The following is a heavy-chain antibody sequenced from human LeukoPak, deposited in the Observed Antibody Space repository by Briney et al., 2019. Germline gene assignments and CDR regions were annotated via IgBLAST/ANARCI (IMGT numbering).Heavy chain of an antibody. Sequence: PGGSLRLSCAASGFIFSSHWMSWVRQAPGKGLEWMANINLEGTDKNYVDSVKGRFTISRDNAKNSLYLQMSSLRADDTAMYYCARSGSYFSKWGQGTLVAVSS. V-gene: IGHV3-7*01. J-gene: IGHJ4*02. CDR2: INLEGTDK. CDR1: GFIFSSHW. D-gene: IGHD1-26*01. CDR3: ARSGSYFSK.